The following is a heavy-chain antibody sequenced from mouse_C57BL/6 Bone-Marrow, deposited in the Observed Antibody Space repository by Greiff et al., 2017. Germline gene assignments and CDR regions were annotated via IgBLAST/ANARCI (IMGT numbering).Heavy chain of an antibody. CDR2: IYPGRGNT. Sequence: VQLQQSGPELVKPGASVKISCKASGYSFTSYYIHWVKQRPGQGLEWIGWIYPGRGNTKYNEKFKGKATLTSDTSSSTAYMQLSSLTSEDSAVYYCARPPHYYGRSWFAYWGQGTLVTVSA. CDR1: GYSFTSYY. J-gene: IGHJ3*01. CDR3: ARPPHYYGRSWFAY. D-gene: IGHD1-1*01. V-gene: IGHV1-66*01.